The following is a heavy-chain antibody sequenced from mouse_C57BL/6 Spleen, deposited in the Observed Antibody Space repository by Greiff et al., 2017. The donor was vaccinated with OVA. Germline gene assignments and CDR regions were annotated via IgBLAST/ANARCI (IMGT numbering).Heavy chain of an antibody. CDR2: IYPGDGDT. V-gene: IGHV1-82*01. D-gene: IGHD2-2*01. Sequence: QVQLQQSGPELVKPGASVKISCKASGYAFSSSWMNWVKQRPGKGLEWIGRIYPGDGDTNYNGKFKGKATLTADKSSSTAYMQLSSLTSEDSAVYFCASLYCGYDRFAYWGQGTLVTVSA. CDR1: GYAFSSSW. CDR3: ASLYCGYDRFAY. J-gene: IGHJ3*01.